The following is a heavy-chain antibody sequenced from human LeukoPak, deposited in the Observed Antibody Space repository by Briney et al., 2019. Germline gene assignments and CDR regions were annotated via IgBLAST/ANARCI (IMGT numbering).Heavy chain of an antibody. CDR3: ARYTTAGYSSGWYGPSFDY. Sequence: AGGSLRLSCAASGFTFSSYSMNWVRQAPGKGLEWVSLIYSGGSTYYADSVKGRFTISRDNSKNTLYLQMNSLRAEDTAVYYCARYTTAGYSSGWYGPSFDYWGQGTLVTVSS. V-gene: IGHV3-66*01. CDR1: GFTFSSYS. J-gene: IGHJ4*02. D-gene: IGHD6-19*01. CDR2: IYSGGST.